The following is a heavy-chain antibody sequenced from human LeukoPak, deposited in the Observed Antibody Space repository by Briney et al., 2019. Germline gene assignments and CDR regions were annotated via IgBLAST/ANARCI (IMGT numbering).Heavy chain of an antibody. Sequence: SVKVSCKASGGTFSSYAISWVRQAPGQGLEWMGRIIPILGIANYAQKFQGRVTITADKFTSTAYMELSSLRSEDTAVYYCAREGSPDIVATGTDYWGQGTLVTVSS. CDR1: GGTFSSYA. CDR3: AREGSPDIVATGTDY. V-gene: IGHV1-69*04. D-gene: IGHD5-12*01. CDR2: IIPILGIA. J-gene: IGHJ4*02.